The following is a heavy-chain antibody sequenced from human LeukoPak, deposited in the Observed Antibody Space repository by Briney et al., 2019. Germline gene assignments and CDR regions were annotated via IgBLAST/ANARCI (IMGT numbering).Heavy chain of an antibody. CDR3: ARERATLDYYYYMDV. CDR2: ISWNSGSI. V-gene: IGHV3-9*01. J-gene: IGHJ6*03. Sequence: PGGSLRLSCAASGFTFDDYAMHWVRQAPGKGLEWVSGISWNSGSIGYADSVKGRFTISRDNAKNSLYPQMNSLRAEDTALYYCARERATLDYYYYMDVWGKGTTVTVSS. CDR1: GFTFDDYA. D-gene: IGHD5-12*01.